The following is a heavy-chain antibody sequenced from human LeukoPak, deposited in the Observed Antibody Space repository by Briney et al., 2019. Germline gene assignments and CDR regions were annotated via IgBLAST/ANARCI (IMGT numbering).Heavy chain of an antibody. D-gene: IGHD2-15*01. CDR1: GGSFSGYY. CDR3: ARGLPSYSVVVAAKARFDP. J-gene: IGHJ5*02. V-gene: IGHV4-34*01. CDR2: INHSGST. Sequence: SETLSLTCAVYGGSFSGYYWSWIRQPPGKGLEWIGEINHSGSTNYNPSLKSRVTISVDTSKNQFSLKLSSVTAADTAVYYCARGLPSYSVVVAAKARFDPWGQGTLVTVSS.